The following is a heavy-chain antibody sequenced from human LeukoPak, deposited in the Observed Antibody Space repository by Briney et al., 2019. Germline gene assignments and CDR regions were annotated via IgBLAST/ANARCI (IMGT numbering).Heavy chain of an antibody. CDR3: ELYDSSGYYHHFDY. CDR1: GGSFSGYY. CDR2: INHSGST. V-gene: IGHV4-34*01. J-gene: IGHJ4*02. D-gene: IGHD3-22*01. Sequence: SSETLSLTCAVYGGSFSGYYWSWIRQPPGKGLEWIGEINHSGSTNYNPSLKSRVTISVDTSKNQFSLKLSSVTAADTAVYYCELYDSSGYYHHFDYWGQGTLVTVSS.